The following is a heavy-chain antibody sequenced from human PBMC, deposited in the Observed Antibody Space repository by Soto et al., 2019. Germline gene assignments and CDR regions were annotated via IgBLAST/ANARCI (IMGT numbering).Heavy chain of an antibody. CDR2: SSAYNGNT. V-gene: IGHV1-18*04. Sequence: ASVKVSCKASGYTFTSYGISLVRQAPGQGLEWMGWSSAYNGNTNYAQKRQGRVTMATDTTTSTAYMELRSLGSDDTAVYYCASDFKGLRYFGRGGDSFYYYYGMDVWGQGTTVTVSS. D-gene: IGHD3-9*01. J-gene: IGHJ6*02. CDR3: ASDFKGLRYFGRGGDSFYYYYGMDV. CDR1: GYTFTSYG.